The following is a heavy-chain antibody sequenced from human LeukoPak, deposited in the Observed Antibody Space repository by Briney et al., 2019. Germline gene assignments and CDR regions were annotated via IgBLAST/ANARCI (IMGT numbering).Heavy chain of an antibody. CDR2: ISSSSSYI. CDR3: ARDRHSSGWSGDFDY. D-gene: IGHD6-19*01. CDR1: GFTFSSYS. V-gene: IGHV3-21*01. J-gene: IGHJ4*02. Sequence: PGGSLRLSGAASGFTFSSYSMNWVRQAPGKGLEWVSSISSSSSYIYYADSVKGRFTISRDNAKNSLYLQMNSLRAEDTAVYYCARDRHSSGWSGDFDYWGQGTLVTVSS.